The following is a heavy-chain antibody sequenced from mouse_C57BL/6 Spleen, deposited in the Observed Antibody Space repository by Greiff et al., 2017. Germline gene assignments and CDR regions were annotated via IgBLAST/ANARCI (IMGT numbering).Heavy chain of an antibody. J-gene: IGHJ3*01. CDR1: GYAFTNYL. CDR3: ARMDYYGSSWAY. CDR2: INPGSGGT. D-gene: IGHD1-1*01. V-gene: IGHV1-54*01. Sequence: VQLQQSGAELVRPGTSVKVSCKASGYAFTNYLIEWVKQRPGQGLEWIGVINPGSGGTNYNEKFKGKATLTADKSSSTAYMQLSSLTSEDSAVYFCARMDYYGSSWAYWGQGTLVTVSA.